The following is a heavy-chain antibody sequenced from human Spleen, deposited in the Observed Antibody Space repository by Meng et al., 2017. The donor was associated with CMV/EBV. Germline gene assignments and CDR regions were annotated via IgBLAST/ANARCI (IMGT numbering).Heavy chain of an antibody. D-gene: IGHD3-9*01. CDR1: GGTLNIYA. Sequence: SVKVSCKASGGTLNIYAISWVRQAPGQGLEWMGGIIPMLGTANYAQKFQGRVTIITDESTTTGYMELSSLRSEDTAVYYCARGTIVRFFDRRGGYYLDYWGQGTLVTVSS. CDR3: ARGTIVRFFDRRGGYYLDY. J-gene: IGHJ4*02. CDR2: IIPMLGTA. V-gene: IGHV1-69*05.